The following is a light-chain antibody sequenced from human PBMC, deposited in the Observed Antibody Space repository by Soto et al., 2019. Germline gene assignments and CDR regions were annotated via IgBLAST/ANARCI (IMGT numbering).Light chain of an antibody. CDR2: DAS. J-gene: IGKJ1*01. CDR3: QQRSNWLWT. V-gene: IGKV3-11*01. CDR1: QSVSSY. Sequence: EIVLTQSPATLSLSPGERATLSCRASQSVSSYLAWYQQKPGQAPRLLISDASYRATGIPARFSGSGSGTDFTLTISSLEPEDFAVYYCQQRSNWLWTFGQGTKVEIK.